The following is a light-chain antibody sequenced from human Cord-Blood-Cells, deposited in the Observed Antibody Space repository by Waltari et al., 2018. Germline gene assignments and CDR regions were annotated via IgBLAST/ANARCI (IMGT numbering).Light chain of an antibody. V-gene: IGKV1-39*01. J-gene: IGKJ2*02. CDR1: QSISSY. CDR2: AAS. CDR3: QQSYSTPCT. Sequence: IQMTQSPSSLSASVGDRVTITCRARQSISSYLNWYQQKPGKAPKLLIYAASSLQSGGPSRFSGSASETDFTLTISSLQPEDFATYYCQQSYSTPCTLGQGTKLEIK.